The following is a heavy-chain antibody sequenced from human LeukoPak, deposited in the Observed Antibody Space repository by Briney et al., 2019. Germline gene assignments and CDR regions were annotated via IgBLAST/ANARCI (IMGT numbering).Heavy chain of an antibody. V-gene: IGHV3-9*03. D-gene: IGHD4-17*01. CDR1: GFTFDDYA. Sequence: GGSLRLSCAASGFTFDDYAMHWVRHAPGKGLEWVSGISWNSGSIGYADSVKGRFTISRDNAKNSLYLQMNSLRAEDMALYYCAKDITTVTTNAFDIWGQGTMVTVSS. CDR2: ISWNSGSI. J-gene: IGHJ3*02. CDR3: AKDITTVTTNAFDI.